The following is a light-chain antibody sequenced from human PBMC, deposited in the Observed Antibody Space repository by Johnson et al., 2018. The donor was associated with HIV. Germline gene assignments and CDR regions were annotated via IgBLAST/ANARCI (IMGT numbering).Light chain of an antibody. CDR3: GTWDNSLGSV. V-gene: IGLV1-51*02. CDR1: SSNIGNNY. J-gene: IGLJ1*01. CDR2: ENN. Sequence: QSVLTQPPSVSAAPGQKVTISCSGSSSNIGNNYVSWYQQLPGTAPKLLIYENNKRPSGIPDRFSGSKSGTSATLRIPGLQTGAEADYYGGTWDNSLGSVFGTGTKVTVL.